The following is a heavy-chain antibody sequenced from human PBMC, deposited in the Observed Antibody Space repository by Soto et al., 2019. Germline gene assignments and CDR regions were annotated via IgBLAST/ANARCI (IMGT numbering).Heavy chain of an antibody. CDR3: AKFGYYDILTGPDAFDI. Sequence: PGGSVRLSCAASGFTFSSYAMSWVRQAPGKGLEWVSAISGSGGSTYYADSVKGRFTISRDNSKNTLYLQMNSLRAEDTAVYYCAKFGYYDILTGPDAFDIWGQGTMVT. CDR2: ISGSGGST. CDR1: GFTFSSYA. D-gene: IGHD3-9*01. V-gene: IGHV3-23*01. J-gene: IGHJ3*02.